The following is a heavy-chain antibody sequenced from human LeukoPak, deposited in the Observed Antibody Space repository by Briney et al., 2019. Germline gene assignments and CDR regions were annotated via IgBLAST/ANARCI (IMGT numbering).Heavy chain of an antibody. V-gene: IGHV1-46*01. CDR1: GYTFTSYY. D-gene: IGHD2-2*01. CDR3: AREQSRKPCSSTSCPFDP. Sequence: ASVKVSCKASGYTFTSYYMHWVRQAPGQGLEWMGIINPSGGSTSYAQKFQGRVTMTRDTSTSTVYMELSSLRSEDTAVYHCAREQSRKPCSSTSCPFDPWGQGTLVTVSS. J-gene: IGHJ5*02. CDR2: INPSGGST.